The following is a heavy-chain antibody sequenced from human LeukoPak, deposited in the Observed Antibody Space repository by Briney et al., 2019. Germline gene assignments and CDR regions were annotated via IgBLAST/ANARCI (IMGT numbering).Heavy chain of an antibody. CDR2: IYNNGNT. CDR1: DLTVSGDY. V-gene: IGHV3-53*01. Sequence: GGSLRLSCATSDLTVSGDYMSWVRQAPGKGPEWVSLIYNNGNTHYADSVKGRFTISRDNSRNTLYLQMNSLRAEDTAVYYCARGAIDGWGQGTPVTVSS. D-gene: IGHD3-22*01. CDR3: ARGAIDG. J-gene: IGHJ4*02.